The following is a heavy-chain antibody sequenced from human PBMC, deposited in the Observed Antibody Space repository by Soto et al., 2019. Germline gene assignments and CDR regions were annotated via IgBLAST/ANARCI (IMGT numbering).Heavy chain of an antibody. D-gene: IGHD3-3*01. CDR2: INTDSGDT. Sequence: PSLKVTCEASGDIFSGYLLHWVRQAPGQGLEWMGWINTDSGDTKYARKFQGRVTMTRDTSTSTGYMELSSLRSDDTAVYHCTRGTGFWSGYYRYYGMDVWGQGTTVTVSS. V-gene: IGHV1-2*02. J-gene: IGHJ6*02. CDR1: GDIFSGYL. CDR3: TRGTGFWSGYYRYYGMDV.